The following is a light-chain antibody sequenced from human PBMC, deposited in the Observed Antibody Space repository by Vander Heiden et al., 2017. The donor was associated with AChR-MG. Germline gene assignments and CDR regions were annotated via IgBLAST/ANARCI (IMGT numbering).Light chain of an antibody. J-gene: IGKJ1*01. Sequence: DIQMTQSPSTLTASVGDRVTITRRASQSLSQWLAWYQQKPGKVPKLLLHRASLLQSGVSSRFSGSGSGTHFTLTISGLQPDDSATYYCQQYASFPETFGQGTKVEI. CDR1: QSLSQW. V-gene: IGKV1-5*03. CDR3: QQYASFPET. CDR2: RAS.